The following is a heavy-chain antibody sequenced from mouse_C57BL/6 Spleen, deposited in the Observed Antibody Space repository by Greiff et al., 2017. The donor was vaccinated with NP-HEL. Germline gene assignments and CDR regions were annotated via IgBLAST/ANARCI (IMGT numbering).Heavy chain of an antibody. D-gene: IGHD1-1*01. CDR2: ISSGSSTI. CDR1: GFTFSDYG. CDR3: ASLGSYYGGSY. V-gene: IGHV5-17*01. Sequence: EVQVVESGGGLVKPGGSLKLSCAASGFTFSDYGMHWVRQAPEKGLEWVAYISSGSSTIYYADTVQGRFTISRDNAKNTLFLQMTSLRSEDTAMYYCASLGSYYGGSYWGQGTTLTVSS. J-gene: IGHJ2*01.